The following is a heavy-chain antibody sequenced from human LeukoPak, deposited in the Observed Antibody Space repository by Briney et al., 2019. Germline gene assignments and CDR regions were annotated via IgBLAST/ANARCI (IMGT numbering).Heavy chain of an antibody. CDR1: GGSISSYY. Sequence: PSETLSLTCTVSGGSISSYYWSWIRQPPGKGLEWIAYISDIGSINYNPSLKSRVTISLDTSKNQFSLKLSSVTAADTAVYYCARQGWQWLVPERGPFDYWGQGTLVTVSS. CDR3: ARQGWQWLVPERGPFDY. CDR2: ISDIGSI. D-gene: IGHD6-19*01. V-gene: IGHV4-59*08. J-gene: IGHJ4*02.